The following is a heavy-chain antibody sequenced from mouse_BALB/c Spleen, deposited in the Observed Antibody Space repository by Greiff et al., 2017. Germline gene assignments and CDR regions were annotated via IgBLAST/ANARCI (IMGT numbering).Heavy chain of an antibody. CDR2: IYPGDGDT. CDR3: ARYDYDY. V-gene: IGHV1-87*01. CDR1: GYTFTSYW. Sequence: SGAELARPGASVKLSCKASGYTFTSYWMQWVKQRPGQGLEWIGAIYPGDGDTRYTQKFKGKATLTADKSSSTAYMQLSSLASEDSAVYYCARYDYDYWGQGTTLTVSS. D-gene: IGHD2-4*01. J-gene: IGHJ2*01.